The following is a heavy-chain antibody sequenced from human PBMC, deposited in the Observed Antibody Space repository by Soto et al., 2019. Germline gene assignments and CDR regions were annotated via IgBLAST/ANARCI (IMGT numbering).Heavy chain of an antibody. CDR1: GYSFTNYW. CDR3: ARPYSGGPNDPFDV. J-gene: IGHJ3*01. D-gene: IGHD1-26*01. CDR2: IYPGDSHA. Sequence: GESLKISCKGSGYSFTNYWIGWVRQMPGKGLEWMGIIYPGDSHAIYSPSFQGQVTMSADKSISTAYLQWSSLRASDTAMYYCARPYSGGPNDPFDVWGQGTMVTVSS. V-gene: IGHV5-51*01.